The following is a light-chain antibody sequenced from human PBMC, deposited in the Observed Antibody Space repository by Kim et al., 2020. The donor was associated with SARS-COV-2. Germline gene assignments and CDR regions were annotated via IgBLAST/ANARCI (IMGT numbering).Light chain of an antibody. V-gene: IGKV1-6*01. J-gene: IGKJ2*01. CDR1: QDIRND. Sequence: SASIGDRVTITCRASQDIRNDLGWYQQKPGKAPGLLIYAASSLQSGVPSRFAGSGSGTDFTLTISSLQPEDFATYYCLQDYNYPYTFGQGTKLEI. CDR2: AAS. CDR3: LQDYNYPYT.